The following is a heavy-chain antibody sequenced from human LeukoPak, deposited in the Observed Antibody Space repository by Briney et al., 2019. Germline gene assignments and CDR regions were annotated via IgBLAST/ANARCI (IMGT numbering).Heavy chain of an antibody. D-gene: IGHD2-15*01. J-gene: IGHJ4*02. CDR3: ARGNHCSGGSCYQFDY. CDR2: IYYSGST. CDR1: GGSISSYY. V-gene: IGHV4-59*12. Sequence: SETLSLTCTVSGGSISSYYWSWIRQPPGKGLEWIGYIYYSGSTNYNPSLKSRVTISVDTSKNQFSLKLSSVTAADTAVYYCARGNHCSGGSCYQFDYWGQGTLVTVSS.